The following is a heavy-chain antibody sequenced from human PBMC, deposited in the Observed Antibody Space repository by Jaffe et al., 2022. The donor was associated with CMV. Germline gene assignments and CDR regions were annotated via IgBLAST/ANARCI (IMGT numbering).Heavy chain of an antibody. D-gene: IGHD6-19*01. Sequence: QVQLVQSGAEVKKPGSSVKVSCKASGGTFSSYAISWVRQAPGQGLEWMGGIIPIFGTANYAQKFQGRVTITADESTSTAYMELSSLRSEDTAVYYCARDNSSGGWYPDYYYGMDVWGQGTTVTVSS. CDR1: GGTFSSYA. CDR3: ARDNSSGGWYPDYYYGMDV. J-gene: IGHJ6*02. CDR2: IIPIFGTA. V-gene: IGHV1-69*01.